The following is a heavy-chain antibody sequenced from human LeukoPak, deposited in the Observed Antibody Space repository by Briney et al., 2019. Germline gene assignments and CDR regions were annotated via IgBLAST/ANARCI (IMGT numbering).Heavy chain of an antibody. D-gene: IGHD3-16*01. J-gene: IGHJ4*02. CDR1: GFTSSSYA. CDR3: ANGPPGGGFHY. Sequence: GGSLRLSCAASGFTSSSYAMSWVRQAPGKGLEWVSIISGSGGGTYYADSVKGRFTISRDNSKNTLYLEMNRLRTEDTAVYYLANGPPGGGFHYWGQGTLVTVSS. CDR2: ISGSGGGT. V-gene: IGHV3-23*01.